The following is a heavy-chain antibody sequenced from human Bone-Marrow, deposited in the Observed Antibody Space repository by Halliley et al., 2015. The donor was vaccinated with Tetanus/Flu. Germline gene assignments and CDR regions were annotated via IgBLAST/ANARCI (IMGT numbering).Heavy chain of an antibody. Sequence: GLVKPSETLSLACTVSGDSIINYFWSWIRQPPGKGLEWIGYISYSGSTNYNPSLESRATISVGTSKNKFSLKLASVTATDTAVYYCARRYDRSGYYENWFDSWGQGTLVTVSS. D-gene: IGHD3-22*01. V-gene: IGHV4-59*08. CDR2: ISYSGST. CDR1: GDSIINYF. J-gene: IGHJ5*01. CDR3: ARRYDRSGYYENWFDS.